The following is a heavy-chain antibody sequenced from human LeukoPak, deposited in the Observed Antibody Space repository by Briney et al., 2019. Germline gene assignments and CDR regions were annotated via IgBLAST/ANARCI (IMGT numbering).Heavy chain of an antibody. V-gene: IGHV1-2*02. CDR1: GYTFTGYY. CDR2: INLNSGGT. CDR3: ARSTDSTPRY. J-gene: IGHJ4*02. Sequence: PVASVKVSCKVSGYTFTGYYMHWVRQAPGHGLEWMGWINLNSGGTNYAQKFQGRVTMTRDTSISTAYMELSRLRSDDTAVYYCARSTDSTPRYWGQGTLVTVSS. D-gene: IGHD1-1*01.